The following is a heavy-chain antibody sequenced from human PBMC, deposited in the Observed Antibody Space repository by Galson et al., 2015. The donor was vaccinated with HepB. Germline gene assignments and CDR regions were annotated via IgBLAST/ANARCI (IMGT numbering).Heavy chain of an antibody. CDR1: GGSISDYY. CDR2: TYYSVTT. J-gene: IGHJ2*01. Sequence: SETLSLTCTVSGGSISDYYWSWIRQPPGKGLEWIAYTYYSVTTKYNPSLRSRVTMSVDTSKNQFSLRLSSVTAADTAVYFCARSGGNSEWGWYFDFWGRGTLVTVSS. V-gene: IGHV4-59*01. CDR3: ARSGGNSEWGWYFDF. D-gene: IGHD4-23*01.